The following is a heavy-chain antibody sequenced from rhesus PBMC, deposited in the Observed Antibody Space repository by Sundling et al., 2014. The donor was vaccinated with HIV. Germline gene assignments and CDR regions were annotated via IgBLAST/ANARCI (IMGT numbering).Heavy chain of an antibody. CDR1: GYSISSGYY. V-gene: IGHV4-99*02. J-gene: IGHJ4*01. Sequence: QVQLQESGPGLVKPSETLSLTCAVSGYSISSGYYWGWIRQPPGKGLEYIGYISGSSGSTYYNPSLKSRVTISIDRSKSQFSLTLNSLTAADTGVYYCARGGITAGRWGQGLLVTVSS. CDR3: ARGGITAGR. D-gene: IGHD6-19*01. CDR2: ISGSSGST.